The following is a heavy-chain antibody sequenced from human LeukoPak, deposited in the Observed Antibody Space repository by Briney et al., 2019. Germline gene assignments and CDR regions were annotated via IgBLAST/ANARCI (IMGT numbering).Heavy chain of an antibody. J-gene: IGHJ5*02. Sequence: GGSLRLSCAASGFTFSSYGMHWVRQAPGKGLEGVAFIRYDGSNKYYADSVKGGFTISRDNSKNTLYLQMNSLRAEDTAVYYCAILGAVVVPAAPLRGVWFDPWGQGTLVTVSS. CDR2: IRYDGSNK. D-gene: IGHD2-2*01. CDR3: AILGAVVVPAAPLRGVWFDP. CDR1: GFTFSSYG. V-gene: IGHV3-30*02.